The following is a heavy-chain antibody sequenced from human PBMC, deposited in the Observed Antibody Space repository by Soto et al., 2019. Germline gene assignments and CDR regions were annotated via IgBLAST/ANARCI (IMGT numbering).Heavy chain of an antibody. J-gene: IGHJ4*02. Sequence: SETLSLTCTVSGGSISSSSYYWGWIRQPPGKGLEWIGSIYYSGSTYYNPSLKSRVTISVDTSKNQFSLKLSSVTAADTAVYYCARHRTGLAPVDYWGQGTLVTVSS. D-gene: IGHD3-9*01. CDR3: ARHRTGLAPVDY. CDR1: GGSISSSSYY. CDR2: IYYSGST. V-gene: IGHV4-39*01.